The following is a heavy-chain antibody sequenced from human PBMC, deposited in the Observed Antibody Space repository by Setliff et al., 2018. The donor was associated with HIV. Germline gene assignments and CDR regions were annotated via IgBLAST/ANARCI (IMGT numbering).Heavy chain of an antibody. J-gene: IGHJ3*02. Sequence: NPSETLSLTCTVSGGSISDSRYYWGWIRQPPGKGLEWIGNMYYSGSTYYNPSLKSRVTISVDTSKNQFSLKLSSLTAADTAVYYCARYPGYKSTWYGVFDIWGQGTMVTVSS. CDR2: MYYSGST. D-gene: IGHD6-13*01. V-gene: IGHV4-39*01. CDR1: GGSISDSRYY. CDR3: ARYPGYKSTWYGVFDI.